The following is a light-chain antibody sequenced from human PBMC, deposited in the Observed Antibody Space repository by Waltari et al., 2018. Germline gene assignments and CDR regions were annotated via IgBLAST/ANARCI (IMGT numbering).Light chain of an antibody. CDR3: NSRDSSGNHLL. J-gene: IGLJ2*01. CDR2: RKN. Sequence: YQQKPGQAPIHVIYRKNKRPSEIPDRFSGSSSENTASLTITGAQAEDEADYYCNSRDSSGNHLLFGGGTKLTVL. V-gene: IGLV3-19*01.